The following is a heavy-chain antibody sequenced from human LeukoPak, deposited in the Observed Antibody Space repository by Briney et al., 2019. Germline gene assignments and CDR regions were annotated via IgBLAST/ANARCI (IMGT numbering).Heavy chain of an antibody. CDR2: INPSGGST. J-gene: IGHJ4*02. CDR1: GYTFTSYY. Sequence: ASVKVSCKASGYTFTSYYMHWVRQAPGQGLEWMGIINPSGGSTSYAQKFQGRVTMTRDTSTSTVYMELSSLRSEDTAVYYCARDGTYYYDSSGWNPADYWGQGTLVTVSS. D-gene: IGHD3-22*01. V-gene: IGHV1-46*01. CDR3: ARDGTYYYDSSGWNPADY.